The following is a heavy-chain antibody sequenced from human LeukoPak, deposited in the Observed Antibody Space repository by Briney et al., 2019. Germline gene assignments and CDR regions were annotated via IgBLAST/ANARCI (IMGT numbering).Heavy chain of an antibody. CDR1: GGSISSGSYY. Sequence: PSETLSLTCTVSGGSISSGSYYWSWIRQPPGKGLEWIGEINHSGSTNYNPSLKSRVTISVDTSKNQFSLKLSSVTAADTAVYYCARKGPWNPPDYWGQGTLVTVSS. V-gene: IGHV4-39*07. J-gene: IGHJ4*02. CDR2: INHSGST. D-gene: IGHD1-1*01. CDR3: ARKGPWNPPDY.